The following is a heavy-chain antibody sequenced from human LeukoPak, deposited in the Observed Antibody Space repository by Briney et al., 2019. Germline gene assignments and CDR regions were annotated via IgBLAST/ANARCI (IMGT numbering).Heavy chain of an antibody. D-gene: IGHD3-10*01. CDR1: GFTFSSYE. CDR3: AHVKARSGSTFDI. J-gene: IGHJ3*02. CDR2: ISTNGSSI. Sequence: GGSLTLSCAASGFTFSSYELNWVRQAPGKGLEWVCYISTNGSSIYYADSVKGRFTISRDNAKSSLFLQMNSLRAEDTAVYYCAHVKARSGSTFDIWGQGTMVTVSS. V-gene: IGHV3-48*03.